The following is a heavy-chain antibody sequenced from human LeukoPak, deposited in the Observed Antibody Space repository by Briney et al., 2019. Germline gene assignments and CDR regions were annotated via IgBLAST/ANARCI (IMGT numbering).Heavy chain of an antibody. CDR2: ISSSSSYI. D-gene: IGHD3-10*01. V-gene: IGHV3-21*01. CDR3: AREVGSGNSDRYFDS. Sequence: GGSLRLSCAASGFTFSSYSMNWVRQAPGKGPEWVSSISSSSSYIYYADSVKGRFTISRDNAKNSLYLQMNSLRAEDTAVYYCAREVGSGNSDRYFDSWGQGTLVTVSS. J-gene: IGHJ4*02. CDR1: GFTFSSYS.